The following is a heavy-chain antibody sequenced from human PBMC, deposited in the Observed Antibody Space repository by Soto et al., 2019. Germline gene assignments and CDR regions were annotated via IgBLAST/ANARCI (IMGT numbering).Heavy chain of an antibody. CDR1: GGTFSSYA. J-gene: IGHJ6*02. V-gene: IGHV1-69*01. CDR2: IIPIFGTA. D-gene: IGHD1-26*01. CDR3: AFRIRDYSGNYYYYYGMDV. Sequence: QVQLVQSGAEVKKPGSSVKVSCKASGGTFSSYAISWVRQAPGQGLEWKVGIIPIFGTANYAQKFQGRVTITADESTSTAYMELSSLRSEDTAVYYCAFRIRDYSGNYYYYYGMDVWGQGTTVTVSS.